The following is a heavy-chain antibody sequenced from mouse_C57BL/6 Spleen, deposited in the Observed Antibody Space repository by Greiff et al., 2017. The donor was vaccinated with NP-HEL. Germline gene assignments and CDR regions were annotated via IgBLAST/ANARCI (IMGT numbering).Heavy chain of an antibody. V-gene: IGHV1-55*01. J-gene: IGHJ3*01. Sequence: QVQLQQPGAELVKPGASVKMSCKASGYTFTSYWITWVKQRPGQGLEWIGDIYPGSGSTNYNEKFKSKATLTVDTSSSTAYMQLSSHTSEDSAVYYCARGKASAQVPSGFAYWGQGTLVTVSA. CDR1: GYTFTSYW. D-gene: IGHD3-2*02. CDR2: IYPGSGST. CDR3: ARGKASAQVPSGFAY.